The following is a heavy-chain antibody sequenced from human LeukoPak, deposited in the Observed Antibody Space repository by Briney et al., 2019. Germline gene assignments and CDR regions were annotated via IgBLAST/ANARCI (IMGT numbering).Heavy chain of an antibody. CDR2: IYYSGST. D-gene: IGHD3-22*01. V-gene: IGHV4-59*12. CDR3: ARVRRFYYDSSTKGAFDI. J-gene: IGHJ3*02. Sequence: PSETLSLTCTVSGGSISSYYWSWIRQPPGKGLEWIGYIYYSGSTYYNPSLKSRVTISVDTSKKQFSLKLSSVTAADTAVYYCARVRRFYYDSSTKGAFDIWGQGTMVTVSS. CDR1: GGSISSYY.